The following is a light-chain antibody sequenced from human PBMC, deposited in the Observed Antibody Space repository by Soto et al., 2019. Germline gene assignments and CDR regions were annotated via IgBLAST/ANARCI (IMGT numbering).Light chain of an antibody. CDR2: YDD. J-gene: IGLJ2*01. CDR3: AAWDDSLNGPV. CDR1: SSNIGNNA. V-gene: IGLV1-36*01. Sequence: QSVLTQPPSVSEAPRQRVTISCSGSSSNIGNNAVNWYQQLPGKAPKLLIYYDDLLPSGVSDRFSGSKSGTSASLAISGLQPEDEADYYCAAWDDSLNGPVFGGGIKLTVL.